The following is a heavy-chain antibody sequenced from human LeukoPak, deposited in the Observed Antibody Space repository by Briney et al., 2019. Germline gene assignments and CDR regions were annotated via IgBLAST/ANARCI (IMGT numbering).Heavy chain of an antibody. V-gene: IGHV1-69*05. CDR3: ARDVSGIAVAGTAEYYYYYYYMDV. CDR1: GGTFSSYA. CDR2: IIPIFGTA. Sequence: SVKVSCKASGGTFSSYAISWVRQAPGQGLEWMGGIIPIFGTANYAQKFQGRVTITTDESTSTAYMELSSLRSEDTAVYYCARDVSGIAVAGTAEYYYYYYYMDVWGKGTTVTVSS. D-gene: IGHD6-19*01. J-gene: IGHJ6*03.